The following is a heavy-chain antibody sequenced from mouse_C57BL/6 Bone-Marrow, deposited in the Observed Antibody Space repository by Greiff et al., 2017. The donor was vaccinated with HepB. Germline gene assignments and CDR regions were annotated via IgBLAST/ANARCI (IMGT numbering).Heavy chain of an antibody. CDR1: GYTFTGYW. D-gene: IGHD2-5*01. J-gene: IGHJ4*01. CDR3: ARGRYSNESWFYYAMDY. Sequence: QVQLQQSGAELMKPGASVKLSCKATGYTFTGYWIEWVKQRPGHGLGWIGEILPGSGSTNYNEKFKGKATFTADTSSNTAYMQLSSLTTEDSAIYDFARGRYSNESWFYYAMDYWGQGTSVTVSS. V-gene: IGHV1-9*01. CDR2: ILPGSGST.